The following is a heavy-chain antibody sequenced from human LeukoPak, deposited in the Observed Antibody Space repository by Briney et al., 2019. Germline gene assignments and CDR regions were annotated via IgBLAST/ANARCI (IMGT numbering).Heavy chain of an antibody. CDR1: GFTFSDYA. V-gene: IGHV3-11*04. Sequence: GGSLRLSCAASGFTFSDYAMHWVRQAPGKGLEWLSFINSAGNNIYYADSVKGRFTISRDNSKETLYLEMNSLRVEDTAIYYCATSRVFDYWGQGTLVAVSS. J-gene: IGHJ4*02. CDR3: ATSRVFDY. CDR2: INSAGNNI.